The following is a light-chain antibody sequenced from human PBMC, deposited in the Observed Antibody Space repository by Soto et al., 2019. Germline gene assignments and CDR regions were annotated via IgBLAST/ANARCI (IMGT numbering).Light chain of an antibody. V-gene: IGKV1-5*03. J-gene: IGKJ1*01. Sequence: DIQMTQSPSTLSASVGDRVTITCRASQSINSWLAWYQQKPGKAPNLLIYKASSLESGVPPRFSGSGSGTEFTLTISSLQPDDFATYYCQQYNSYSKTFGQGTKVEIK. CDR3: QQYNSYSKT. CDR2: KAS. CDR1: QSINSW.